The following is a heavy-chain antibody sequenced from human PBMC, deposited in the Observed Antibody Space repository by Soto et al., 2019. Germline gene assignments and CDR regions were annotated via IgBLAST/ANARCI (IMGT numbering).Heavy chain of an antibody. Sequence: SETLSLTCAVYGGSFSGYYWSWIRQPPGKGLEWIGEINHSGSTNYNPSLKSRVTISVDTSKNQFSLKLSSVTAADTAVYYCAREEGDGYNFFDYWGQGTLVTAPQ. CDR3: AREEGDGYNFFDY. CDR1: GGSFSGYY. D-gene: IGHD5-12*01. V-gene: IGHV4-34*01. J-gene: IGHJ4*02. CDR2: INHSGST.